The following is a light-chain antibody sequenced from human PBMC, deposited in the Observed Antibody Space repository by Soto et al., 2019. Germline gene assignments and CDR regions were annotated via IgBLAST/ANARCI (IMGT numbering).Light chain of an antibody. V-gene: IGKV1-5*01. Sequence: DIQMTQSPSTLSASVGDRVTITCRASQTIDSWLAWYQQRPGTPPNLLIYDASALPRGVPSRFSGSGSGTEFTLTISSLQPDDFATYYCQHYDTYPLTFGGGTKVDI. J-gene: IGKJ4*01. CDR1: QTIDSW. CDR3: QHYDTYPLT. CDR2: DAS.